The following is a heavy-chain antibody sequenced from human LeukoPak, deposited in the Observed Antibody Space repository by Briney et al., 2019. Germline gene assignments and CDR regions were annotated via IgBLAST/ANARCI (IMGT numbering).Heavy chain of an antibody. Sequence: PGGSLRLSCAASGFTFSNFWTYWVRQAPGKGLVWVSRVNKDGSTTTYADSVKGRFTVSRDNAKNTLYLQMNSLRAEDTAVYYCARGGRMSMDIWGQGTMVTVSS. CDR2: VNKDGSTT. CDR1: GFTFSNFW. V-gene: IGHV3-74*01. CDR3: ARGGRMSMDI. D-gene: IGHD3-16*01. J-gene: IGHJ3*02.